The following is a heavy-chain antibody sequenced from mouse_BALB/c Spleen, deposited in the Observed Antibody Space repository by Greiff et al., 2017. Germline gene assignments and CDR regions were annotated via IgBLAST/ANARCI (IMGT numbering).Heavy chain of an antibody. D-gene: IGHD1-1*01. CDR2: ISYSGST. J-gene: IGHJ2*01. CDR1: GYSITSDYA. Sequence: EVQLQQSGPGLVKPSQSLSLTCTVTGYSITSDYAWNWIRQFPGNKLEWMGYISYSGSTSYNPSLKSRISITRDTSKNQFFLQLNSVTTEDTATYYCARSRAFTTVVARDFDYWGQGTTLTVSS. CDR3: ARSRAFTTVVARDFDY. V-gene: IGHV3-2*02.